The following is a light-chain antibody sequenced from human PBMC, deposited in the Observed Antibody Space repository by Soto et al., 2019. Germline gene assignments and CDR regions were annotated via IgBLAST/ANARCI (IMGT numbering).Light chain of an antibody. CDR2: AAS. V-gene: IGKV1-27*01. CDR1: QGVSNF. Sequence: DIQMTQSPSSLSESVGDRATITCRASQGVSNFLVWYQQKPGKVPKLLIYAASTLQSGVPTRFRGSGSGTDFTLTISSLQPEDVATYYCQNYNSAPRTFGQGTKVAIK. J-gene: IGKJ1*01. CDR3: QNYNSAPRT.